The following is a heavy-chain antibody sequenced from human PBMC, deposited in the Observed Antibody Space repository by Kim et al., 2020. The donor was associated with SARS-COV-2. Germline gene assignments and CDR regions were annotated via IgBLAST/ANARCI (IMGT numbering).Heavy chain of an antibody. CDR3: ARGSGYSYDYPPFDY. Sequence: QKFQGRVTLTRDTSASTAYMELSSLRSEDTAVYYCARGSGYSYDYPPFDYWGQGTLVTVSS. J-gene: IGHJ4*02. V-gene: IGHV1-3*01. D-gene: IGHD5-18*01.